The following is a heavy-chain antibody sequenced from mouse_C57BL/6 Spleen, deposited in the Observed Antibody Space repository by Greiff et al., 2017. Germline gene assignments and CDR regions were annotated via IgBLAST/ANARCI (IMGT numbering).Heavy chain of an antibody. CDR3: ALTGYYAMDY. J-gene: IGHJ4*01. D-gene: IGHD4-1*01. Sequence: EVKLVESGAELVKPGASVKISCKASGYAFSSYWMNWVKQRPEQGLEWIGRIDPANGNTKYAPKFQGKATITADTSSNTAYLQLSSLTSEDTAIYYCALTGYYAMDYWGQGTSVTVSS. CDR2: IDPANGNT. CDR1: GYAFSSYW. V-gene: IGHV14-3*01.